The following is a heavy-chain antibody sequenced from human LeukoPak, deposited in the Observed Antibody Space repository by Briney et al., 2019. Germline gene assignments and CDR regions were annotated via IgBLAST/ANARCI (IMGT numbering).Heavy chain of an antibody. Sequence: PGGSLRLSCAASGFTLRGYGMHWARQAPGKGLEWVAFIRYDGSDKSYADSVKGRFTISRDNSKNTLYLQMNSLRAEDTAVYYCAKENYYDSSGYFEFSRAEGEYYFDYWGQGTLVTVSS. CDR1: GFTLRGYG. CDR2: IRYDGSDK. J-gene: IGHJ4*02. V-gene: IGHV3-30*02. CDR3: AKENYYDSSGYFEFSRAEGEYYFDY. D-gene: IGHD3-22*01.